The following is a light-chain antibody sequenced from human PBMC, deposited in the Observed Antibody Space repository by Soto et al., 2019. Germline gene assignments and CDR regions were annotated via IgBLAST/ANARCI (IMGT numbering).Light chain of an antibody. J-gene: IGLJ7*01. CDR2: IND. V-gene: IGLV1-44*01. CDR1: SSNIGGNT. CDR3: ATWDDSLNTAV. Sequence: QSALTQPPSLSGTPGQRVTISCSGSSSNIGGNTVHWYQHLPVTAHKPLIYINDQRPSGGPARFSGSTSGTSASLAISGLQSDDESHYYCATWDDSLNTAVFGAGTQLTVL.